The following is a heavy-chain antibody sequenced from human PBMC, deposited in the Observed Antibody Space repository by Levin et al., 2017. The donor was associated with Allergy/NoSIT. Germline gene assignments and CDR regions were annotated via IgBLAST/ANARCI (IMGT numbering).Heavy chain of an antibody. V-gene: IGHV3-21*01. D-gene: IGHD3-10*01. J-gene: IGHJ4*02. CDR1: GFTFSSYS. Sequence: GGSLRLSCAASGFTFSSYSMNWVRQAPGKGLEWVSSISSSSSYIYYADSVKGRFTISRDNAKNSLYLQMNSLRAEDTAVYYCARDRDPRPYFDYWGQGTLVTVSS. CDR2: ISSSSSYI. CDR3: ARDRDPRPYFDY.